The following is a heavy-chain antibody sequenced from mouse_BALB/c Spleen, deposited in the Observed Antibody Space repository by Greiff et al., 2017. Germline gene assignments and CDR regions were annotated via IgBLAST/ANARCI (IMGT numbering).Heavy chain of an antibody. CDR2: ISYSGST. CDR1: GYSITSDYA. Sequence: EVKLLESGPGLVKPSQSLSLTCTVTGYSITSDYAWNWIRQFPGNKLEWMGYISYSGSTSYNPSLKSRISITRDTSKNQFFLQLNSVTTEDTATYYCARFERFAYWGQGTLVTVSA. CDR3: ARFERFAY. J-gene: IGHJ3*01. V-gene: IGHV3-2*02.